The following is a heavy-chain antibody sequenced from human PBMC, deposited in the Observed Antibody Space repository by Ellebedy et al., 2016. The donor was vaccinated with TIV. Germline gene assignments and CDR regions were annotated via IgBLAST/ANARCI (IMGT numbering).Heavy chain of an antibody. J-gene: IGHJ4*02. D-gene: IGHD6-13*01. V-gene: IGHV1-69*13. CDR3: ASFGSSSWYGRDY. CDR2: IIPIFGTA. CDR1: GYTFTSYG. Sequence: SVKVSXKASGYTFTSYGISWVRQAPGQGLEWMGGIIPIFGTANYAQKFQGRVTITADESTSTAYMKLSSLRSEDTAVYYCASFGSSSWYGRDYWGQGTLVTVSS.